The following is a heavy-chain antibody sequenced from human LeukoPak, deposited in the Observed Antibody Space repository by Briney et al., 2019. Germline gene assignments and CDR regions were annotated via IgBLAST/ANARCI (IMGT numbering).Heavy chain of an antibody. CDR3: ATGYSAGYYYEGTFDH. D-gene: IGHD3-22*01. V-gene: IGHV1-69-2*01. Sequence: GATVKISCKTSGYSFTAYYMNWVRQAPGKGLEWMGRVDPEDTETIFAEKFQGRVTITADTSMRTVYMELNSLKSEDTAVYYCATGYSAGYYYEGTFDHWGQGTLVTVSS. CDR2: VDPEDTET. CDR1: GYSFTAYY. J-gene: IGHJ4*02.